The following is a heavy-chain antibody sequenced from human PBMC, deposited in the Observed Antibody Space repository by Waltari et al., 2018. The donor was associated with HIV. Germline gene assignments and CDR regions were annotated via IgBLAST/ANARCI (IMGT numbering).Heavy chain of an antibody. D-gene: IGHD2-21*02. Sequence: EVQLVESGGGLVKPGGSLRLSCAASGFTFTNAWMSWVRQAPGKGPEWVGRVKSETDGGTTDDAEPVKGRFTIARDDSKNTLYLQMNSRKTEDTAVYYCTTGDIVVVTDYWGQGTLVTVSS. CDR2: VKSETDGGTT. CDR1: GFTFTNAW. CDR3: TTGDIVVVTDY. J-gene: IGHJ4*02. V-gene: IGHV3-15*01.